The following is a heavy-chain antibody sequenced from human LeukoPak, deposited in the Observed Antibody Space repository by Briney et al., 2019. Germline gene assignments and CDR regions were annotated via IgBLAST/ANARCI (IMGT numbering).Heavy chain of an antibody. CDR1: GFTFSTYG. CDR2: ISSSSSYI. J-gene: IGHJ4*02. CDR3: ARDSYYGSGSYSFDY. Sequence: GGSLRLSCAASGFTFSTYGMHWVRQAPGKGLEWVSSISSSSSYIYYADSVKGRFTISRDNAKNSLYLQMNSLRAEDTAVYYCARDSYYGSGSYSFDYWGQGTLVTVSS. V-gene: IGHV3-21*01. D-gene: IGHD3-10*01.